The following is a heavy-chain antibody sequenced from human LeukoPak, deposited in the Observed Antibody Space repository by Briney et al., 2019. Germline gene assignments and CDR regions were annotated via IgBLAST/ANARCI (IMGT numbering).Heavy chain of an antibody. CDR3: ATRPREPLPGIP. CDR2: ASASGAKT. CDR1: GVTFSSYD. Sequence: PGGSLRLSCAASGVTFSSYDMSGVRQAPGKGGEGGSGASASGAKTYYADSVKGRFTISRDNSKNTLYLQMNSLSVDDTAVYYCATRPREPLPGIPWGRGTMVSVSS. D-gene: IGHD1-26*01. J-gene: IGHJ3*01. V-gene: IGHV3-23*01.